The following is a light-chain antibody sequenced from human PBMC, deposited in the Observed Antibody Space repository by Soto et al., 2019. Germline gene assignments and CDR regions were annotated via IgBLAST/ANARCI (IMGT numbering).Light chain of an antibody. CDR1: SSNIGAGYD. J-gene: IGLJ3*02. Sequence: QLVLTQPPSMSGAPGQRVTISCTGSSSNIGAGYDVHWYQLLPGTAPKLLIYGNTNRPSGVPDRFSGPKSGTSASLAITGLRAEDEADYYCQSHDSSLNSWVFGGGTKLTVL. V-gene: IGLV1-40*01. CDR3: QSHDSSLNSWV. CDR2: GNT.